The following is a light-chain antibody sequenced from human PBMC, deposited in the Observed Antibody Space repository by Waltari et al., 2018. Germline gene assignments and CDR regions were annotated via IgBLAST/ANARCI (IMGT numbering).Light chain of an antibody. CDR1: QSVLYSSNNKNY. CDR2: WAS. CDR3: HQYSTTPWT. V-gene: IGKV4-1*01. J-gene: IGKJ1*01. Sequence: DIVMTQSPDSLAVSLGERATINCKSSQSVLYSSNNKNYLAWYQQKPGQPPKLLIYWASTRESGVPDRFSGSGSGTDFTLTISSLQAEDVAVYYCHQYSTTPWTFGQGTKVEI.